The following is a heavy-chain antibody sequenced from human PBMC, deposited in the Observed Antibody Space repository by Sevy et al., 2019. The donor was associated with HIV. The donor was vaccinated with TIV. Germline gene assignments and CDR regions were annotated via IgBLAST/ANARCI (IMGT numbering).Heavy chain of an antibody. CDR3: ARGVFGSGSRLGLGY. J-gene: IGHJ4*02. Sequence: GGSLRLSCEASGFSFSDYWMTWVRQAPGKGLEWVANMRQDGREKYYVDSVKGRFTISRDNAKNSLYLQMNSLRAEDTAVYYCARGVFGSGSRLGLGYWGRGTLVTVSS. CDR1: GFSFSDYW. D-gene: IGHD3-10*01. CDR2: MRQDGREK. V-gene: IGHV3-7*03.